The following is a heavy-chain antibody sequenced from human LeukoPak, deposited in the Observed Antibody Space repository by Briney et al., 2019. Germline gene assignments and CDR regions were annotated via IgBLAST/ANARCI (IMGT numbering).Heavy chain of an antibody. CDR3: AREQTPVIHYYFDS. D-gene: IGHD3-16*02. V-gene: IGHV3-7*01. J-gene: IGHJ4*02. CDR2: IKQDGSDY. Sequence: RAGRSLRLSCAASGFTFSSYWMSWVRQAPGKGLERVANIKQDGSDYYYVDSVKGRFTISRDNAKNSLYLQMNSLRAEDTAVYYCAREQTPVIHYYFDSWGQGTLVTVSS. CDR1: GFTFSSYW.